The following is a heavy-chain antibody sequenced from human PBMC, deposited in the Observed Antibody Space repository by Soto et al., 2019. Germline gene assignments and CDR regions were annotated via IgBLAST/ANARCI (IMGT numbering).Heavy chain of an antibody. CDR3: AKVSRSPGGLRSLF. Sequence: EVQLLESGGTLVQPGGSLRLSCAASGFTFSTYAMNWVRQAPGKGLEWVSYISGSSGGSTYYADSVKARFTTSRANSKTPLFLQMNSPKVEATAVYYCAKVSRSPGGLRSLFWGQGSLVTVSS. J-gene: IGHJ4*02. V-gene: IGHV3-23*01. D-gene: IGHD3-16*01. CDR1: GFTFSTYA. CDR2: ISGSSGGST.